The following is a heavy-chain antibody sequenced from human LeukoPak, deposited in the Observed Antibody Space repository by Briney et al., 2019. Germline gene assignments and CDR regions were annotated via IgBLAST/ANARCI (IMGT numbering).Heavy chain of an antibody. D-gene: IGHD3-22*01. CDR3: ALGYYYDSSGYYGYFDY. J-gene: IGHJ4*02. CDR2: IDWDDDK. Sequence: ESGPALVKPTQTLTLTCTFSGFSLSTSGMRVSWIRQPPGKALEWLARIDWDDDKFYSTSLKTRLTISKDTSKNQVVLTITNMDPVDKATYYCALGYYYDSSGYYGYFDYGGKGTLVTVSS. CDR1: GFSLSTSGMR. V-gene: IGHV2-70*04.